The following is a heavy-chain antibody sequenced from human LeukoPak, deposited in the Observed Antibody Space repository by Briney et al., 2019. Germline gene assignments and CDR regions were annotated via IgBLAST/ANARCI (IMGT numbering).Heavy chain of an antibody. CDR2: IYSDSTT. V-gene: IGHV3-53*01. J-gene: IGHJ3*02. D-gene: IGHD3-16*01. Sequence: GGSLRLSCAASGFTFSSDYMSWVRQPPGKGLEWVSVIYSDSTTYYTDSVKGRFTISRDNSKNTLYLQMNSLRAEDTALYYCARAGEYTWGQGTMVTVSS. CDR1: GFTFSSDY. CDR3: ARAGEYT.